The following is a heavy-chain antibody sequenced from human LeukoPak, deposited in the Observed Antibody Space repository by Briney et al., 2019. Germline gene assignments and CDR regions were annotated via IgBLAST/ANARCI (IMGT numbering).Heavy chain of an antibody. CDR2: ISGSGGST. V-gene: IGHV3-23*01. J-gene: IGHJ6*02. Sequence: GGSLRLSCAASGFTFSSYAMSGVRQAPRKGLQWVSAISGSGGSTYYADSVKGRFTIPRDNSKNTLYLQMNSLRAEDTAVYYCAKDNPWLPQYYGMDVWGQGTTVTVSS. CDR3: AKDNPWLPQYYGMDV. CDR1: GFTFSSYA. D-gene: IGHD5-12*01.